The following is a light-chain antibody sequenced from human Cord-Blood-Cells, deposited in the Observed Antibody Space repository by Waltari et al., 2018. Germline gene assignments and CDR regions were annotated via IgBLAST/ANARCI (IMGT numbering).Light chain of an antibody. CDR2: EGI. CDR1: SSAVGRYNL. Sequence: QSALTQPASVSGSPGQSITISCTGTSSAVGRYNLVSWYQQHPGKAPKLMIYEGIKRPSGVSNRFSGSKSGNTASLTISGLQAEDEADYYYCSYAGSSTWVFGGGTKLTVL. V-gene: IGLV2-23*01. CDR3: CSYAGSSTWV. J-gene: IGLJ3*02.